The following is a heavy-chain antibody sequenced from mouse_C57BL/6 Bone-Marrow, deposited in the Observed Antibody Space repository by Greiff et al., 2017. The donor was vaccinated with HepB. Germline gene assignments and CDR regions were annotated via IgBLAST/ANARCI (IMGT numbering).Heavy chain of an antibody. CDR2: IDPSDSYT. Sequence: VQLQQPGAELVKPGASVKLSCKASGYTFTSYWMQWVKQRPGQGLEWIGEIDPSDSYTNYNQKFKGKATLTVDTSSSTAYMQLSSLTSEDSAVYYCARWLRRGFYAMDYWGQGTSVTVSS. CDR1: GYTFTSYW. D-gene: IGHD1-1*01. J-gene: IGHJ4*01. CDR3: ARWLRRGFYAMDY. V-gene: IGHV1-50*01.